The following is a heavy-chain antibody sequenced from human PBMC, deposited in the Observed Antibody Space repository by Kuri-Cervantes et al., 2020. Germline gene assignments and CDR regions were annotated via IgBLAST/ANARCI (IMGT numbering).Heavy chain of an antibody. J-gene: IGHJ6*02. V-gene: IGHV3-30-3*01. D-gene: IGHD6-19*01. CDR1: GFTFSSYA. CDR3: ASLWLVQVSGMDV. Sequence: GESLKISCAASGFTFSSYAMHWVRQAPGKGLEWVAVISYDGSNKYYADSVKGRFTISRDNSKNTLYLQMNSLRAEDTAVYYCASLWLVQVSGMDVWGQGTTVTVSS. CDR2: ISYDGSNK.